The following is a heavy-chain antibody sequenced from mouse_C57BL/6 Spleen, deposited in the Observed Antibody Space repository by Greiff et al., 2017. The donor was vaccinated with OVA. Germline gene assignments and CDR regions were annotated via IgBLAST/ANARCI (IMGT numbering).Heavy chain of an antibody. CDR2: IDPSDSYT. J-gene: IGHJ3*01. Sequence: VQLQQPGAALVRPGPSVKLSCKASGYTFTSYWMHWVKQRPGQGLEWIGVIDPSDSYTTYHQKFKGKATLTVDTSSSTAYMQLSSRTSEDSAVDYCARARDSGLAYWGQGTLVTVSA. CDR3: ARARDSGLAY. V-gene: IGHV1-59*01. CDR1: GYTFTSYW. D-gene: IGHD3-3*01.